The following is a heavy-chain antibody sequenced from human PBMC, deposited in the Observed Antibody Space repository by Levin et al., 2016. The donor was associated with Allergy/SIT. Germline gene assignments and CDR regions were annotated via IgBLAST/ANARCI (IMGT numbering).Heavy chain of an antibody. CDR2: INSDGSST. V-gene: IGHV3-74*01. CDR3: AKDLNRYYFDY. Sequence: VRQAPGKGLVWVSRINSDGSSTSYADSVKGRFTISRDNAKNTLYLQMNSLRAEDTAVYYCAKDLNRYYFDYWGQGTLVTVSS. J-gene: IGHJ4*02.